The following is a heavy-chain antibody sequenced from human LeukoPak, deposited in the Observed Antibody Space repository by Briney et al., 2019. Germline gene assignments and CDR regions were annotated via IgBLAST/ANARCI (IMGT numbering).Heavy chain of an antibody. Sequence: GGSLRLSCAVSKFSFSVYTMHWVRQAPGKGLEWVALISSYGSNKYYAESVKGRFTISRDGSKNTVYLQMNSLRAEDTAVYYCAKEISSSSSLYGDDAFDIWGQGTMVIVSS. D-gene: IGHD6-13*01. CDR1: KFSFSVYT. J-gene: IGHJ3*02. V-gene: IGHV3-30-3*01. CDR2: ISSYGSNK. CDR3: AKEISSSSSLYGDDAFDI.